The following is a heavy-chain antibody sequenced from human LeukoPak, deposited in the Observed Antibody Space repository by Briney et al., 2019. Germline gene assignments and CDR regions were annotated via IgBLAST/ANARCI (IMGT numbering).Heavy chain of an antibody. J-gene: IGHJ4*02. CDR3: AREYVAFDY. D-gene: IGHD2-21*01. Sequence: GGSLRLSCAASGFTFDDYGMSWVRQAPGKGLEWVSYISSSSNTIQYADSVKGRFTISRDNAENSLYLQMNSLRAEDTAVYYCAREYVAFDYWGQGALVTVSS. CDR2: ISSSSNTI. V-gene: IGHV3-48*01. CDR1: GFTFDDYG.